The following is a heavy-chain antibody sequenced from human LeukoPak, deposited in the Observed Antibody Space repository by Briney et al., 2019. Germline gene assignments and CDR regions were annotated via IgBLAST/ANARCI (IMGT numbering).Heavy chain of an antibody. J-gene: IGHJ4*02. D-gene: IGHD3-16*02. CDR3: TSLPAGGSFYFDS. Sequence: ASVQVSCKVSGYSLNELSMHWVRQAPGKGLEWMGGFDTEDDETIYAQKFQGRVTMTDDTSTDRTYMELSSLRSEDTAIYYCTSLPAGGSFYFDSWGQGTLVTVSS. V-gene: IGHV1-24*01. CDR1: GYSLNELS. CDR2: FDTEDDET.